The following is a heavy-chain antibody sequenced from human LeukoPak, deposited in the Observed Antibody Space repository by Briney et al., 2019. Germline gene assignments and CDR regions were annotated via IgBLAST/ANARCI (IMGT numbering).Heavy chain of an antibody. CDR2: IYSGGST. CDR3: ARVAYDSSGYYPSNDY. V-gene: IGHV3-53*01. J-gene: IGHJ4*02. D-gene: IGHD3-22*01. Sequence: RXAPGXXLEWVSVIYSGGSTYYADSVKGRFTISRDNSKNTLYLQMNSLRAEDTAVYYCARVAYDSSGYYPSNDYWGQGTLVTVSS.